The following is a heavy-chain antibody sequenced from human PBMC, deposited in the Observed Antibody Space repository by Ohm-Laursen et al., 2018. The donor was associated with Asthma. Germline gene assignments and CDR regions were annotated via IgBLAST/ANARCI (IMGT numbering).Heavy chain of an antibody. D-gene: IGHD4-17*01. V-gene: IGHV3-7*05. Sequence: SLRLSCAASGFTFSSYWMSWVRQAPGKGLEWVANIKQDGSEKYYVDSVKGRFTISRDNAKNSLYLQMNSLRAEDTAVYYCAKRDYGDYEYGGFDYWGQGTLVTVSS. CDR1: GFTFSSYW. CDR3: AKRDYGDYEYGGFDY. CDR2: IKQDGSEK. J-gene: IGHJ4*02.